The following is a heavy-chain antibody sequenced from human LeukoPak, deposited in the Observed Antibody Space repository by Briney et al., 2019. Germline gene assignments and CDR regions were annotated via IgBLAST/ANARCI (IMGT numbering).Heavy chain of an antibody. CDR1: GFNVSSNY. J-gene: IGHJ6*02. D-gene: IGHD5-24*01. V-gene: IGHV3-66*01. Sequence: GGSLRLSCAASGFNVSSNYMSWVRQAPGKGLEWVSVIYSGGSTCYADSVKGRFTISRDNSKNTLYLQMNSLRAEDTAVYYCASRDKGYYYGMDVWGQGTTVTVSS. CDR3: ASRDKGYYYGMDV. CDR2: IYSGGST.